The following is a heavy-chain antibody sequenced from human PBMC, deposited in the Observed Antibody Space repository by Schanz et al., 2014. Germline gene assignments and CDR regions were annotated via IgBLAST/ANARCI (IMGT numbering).Heavy chain of an antibody. V-gene: IGHV1-18*01. CDR1: GYTLTGFG. D-gene: IGHD2-15*01. J-gene: IGHJ6*02. Sequence: QVQLVQSGAEVKKPGASVKVSCKASGYTLTGFGVSWVRQAPGQGLEWVAWISPYNGNTAYAQNLKGRVRMTTDTSTATAYMELRSLTSDDTAVYYCAREWWVAARVWDHNGLDVWGQGTTVIVSS. CDR2: ISPYNGNT. CDR3: AREWWVAARVWDHNGLDV.